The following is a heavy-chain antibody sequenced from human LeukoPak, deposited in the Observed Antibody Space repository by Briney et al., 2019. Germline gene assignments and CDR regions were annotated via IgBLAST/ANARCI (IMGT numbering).Heavy chain of an antibody. CDR3: AGDNSPV. V-gene: IGHV3-9*01. CDR1: GFTFDDYA. D-gene: IGHD2/OR15-2a*01. CDR2: TSWNSGSI. Sequence: GRSLRLSCAASGFTFDDYAMHWVRQAPGKGLEWVSGTSWNSGSIGYADSVKGRFTISRDNAKNTLYLQMNSLRVEDTGVYYCAGDNSPVWGQGTTVTVSS. J-gene: IGHJ6*02.